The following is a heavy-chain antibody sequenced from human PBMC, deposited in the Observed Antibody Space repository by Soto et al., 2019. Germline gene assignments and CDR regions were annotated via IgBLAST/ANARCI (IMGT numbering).Heavy chain of an antibody. CDR3: ARYYYDSSGYSYYYYGMDV. V-gene: IGHV1-69*02. Sequence: QVQLVQSGAEVKKPGSSVKVSCKASGGTFSSYTISWVRQAPGQGLEWMGRIIPILGIANYAQKFQGRVTITADKSTSTAYMELSSLRSEDTAVYYCARYYYDSSGYSYYYYGMDVWGQGTTVTVSS. D-gene: IGHD3-22*01. J-gene: IGHJ6*02. CDR2: IIPILGIA. CDR1: GGTFSSYT.